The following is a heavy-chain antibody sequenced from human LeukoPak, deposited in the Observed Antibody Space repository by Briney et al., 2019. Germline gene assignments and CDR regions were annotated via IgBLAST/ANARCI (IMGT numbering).Heavy chain of an antibody. V-gene: IGHV3-30*02. Sequence: GGSLRLSCAASGFTFSSYGMHWVRQAPGKGLEWVAFIRYDGSNKYYADSVKGRFTISRDNSKNTLYLQMNSLRAEDTAVYYCAKDRIAVAGTFDYWGQGTLVTVSS. J-gene: IGHJ4*02. CDR3: AKDRIAVAGTFDY. D-gene: IGHD6-19*01. CDR1: GFTFSSYG. CDR2: IRYDGSNK.